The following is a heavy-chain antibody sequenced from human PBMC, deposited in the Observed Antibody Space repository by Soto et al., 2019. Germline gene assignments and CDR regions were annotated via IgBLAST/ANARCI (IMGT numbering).Heavy chain of an antibody. CDR1: GYTFTSYG. D-gene: IGHD3-3*01. Sequence: ASVKVSCKASGYTFTSYGISWVRQAPGQGLEWMGWISAYNGNTNYAQKLQGRVTMTTDTSTSTAYMELRSLRSDDTAVYYCARAGHYDFWSCYPTNLYYGLYVWGQ. V-gene: IGHV1-18*01. CDR3: ARAGHYDFWSCYPTNLYYGLYV. J-gene: IGHJ6*01. CDR2: ISAYNGNT.